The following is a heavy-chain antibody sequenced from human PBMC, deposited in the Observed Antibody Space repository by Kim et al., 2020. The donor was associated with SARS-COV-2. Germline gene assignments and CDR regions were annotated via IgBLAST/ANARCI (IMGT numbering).Heavy chain of an antibody. CDR1: GYTFTGYY. Sequence: ASVKVSCKASGYTFTGYYMHWVRQAPGQGLEWMGWINPNSGGTNYAQKFQGRVTMTRDTSISTAYMELSRLRSDDTAVYYCARGPYNWNVWSYFDYWGQGTLVTVSS. J-gene: IGHJ4*02. CDR3: ARGPYNWNVWSYFDY. V-gene: IGHV1-2*02. D-gene: IGHD1-20*01. CDR2: INPNSGGT.